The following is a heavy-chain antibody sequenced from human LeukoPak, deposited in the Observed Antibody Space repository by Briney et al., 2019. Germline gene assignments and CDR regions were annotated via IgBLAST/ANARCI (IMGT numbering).Heavy chain of an antibody. D-gene: IGHD1-26*01. Sequence: GASVKVSCKASGYTFTSYGISWVRQAPRQGLEWMGWINPNSGGTNYAQKFQGRVTMTRDTSISTAYMELSRLRSDDTAVYYCAREQGSGWELLLIAFDIWGQGTMVTVSS. J-gene: IGHJ3*02. V-gene: IGHV1-2*02. CDR3: AREQGSGWELLLIAFDI. CDR1: GYTFTSYG. CDR2: INPNSGGT.